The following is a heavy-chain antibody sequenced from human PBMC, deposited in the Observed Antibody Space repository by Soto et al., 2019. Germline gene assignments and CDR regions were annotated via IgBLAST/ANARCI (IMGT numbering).Heavy chain of an antibody. D-gene: IGHD3-3*01. CDR2: FDPEDGET. CDR3: ATAPYHFWSRYFDY. CDR1: GYTLTELS. J-gene: IGHJ4*01. V-gene: IGHV1-24*01. Sequence: ASVKVSGKVSGYTLTELSMHWVRQAPGKGLEWMGGFDPEDGETIYAQKFQGRVTMTEDTSTDTAYMELSSLRSEDTAVSYCATAPYHFWSRYFDYWSNGTLV.